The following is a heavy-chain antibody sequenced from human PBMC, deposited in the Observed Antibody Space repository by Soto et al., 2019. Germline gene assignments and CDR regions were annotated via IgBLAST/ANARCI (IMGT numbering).Heavy chain of an antibody. D-gene: IGHD2-21*01. Sequence: GASVNVSCKASGGTFSSYAISWVRQAPGQGLEWMGGIIPIFGTAHYAQKFQGRVTITADYSTSPACMELSSLRSEDRAVSYCARGGAYCGSVDYWGQGTLVTVSS. CDR2: IIPIFGTA. J-gene: IGHJ4*02. CDR1: GGTFSSYA. V-gene: IGHV1-69*13. CDR3: ARGGAYCGSVDY.